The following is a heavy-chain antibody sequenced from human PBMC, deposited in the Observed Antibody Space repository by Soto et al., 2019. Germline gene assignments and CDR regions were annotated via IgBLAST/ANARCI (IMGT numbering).Heavy chain of an antibody. CDR3: ARDFPPYSYGTSSPYYFDY. CDR2: IIPILGIA. V-gene: IGHV1-69*08. CDR1: GGTFSSYT. Sequence: QVQLVQSGAEVKKPGSSVKVSCKASGGTFSSYTISWVRQAPGQGLEWMGRIIPILGIANYAQKFQGRVTITADKSTSTAYMELSSLRSEDTAVYYCARDFPPYSYGTSSPYYFDYWGQGTLVTVSS. J-gene: IGHJ4*02. D-gene: IGHD5-18*01.